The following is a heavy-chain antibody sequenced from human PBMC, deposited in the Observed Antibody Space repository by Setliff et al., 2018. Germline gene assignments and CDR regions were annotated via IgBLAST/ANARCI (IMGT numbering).Heavy chain of an antibody. D-gene: IGHD2-8*02. J-gene: IGHJ4*02. CDR1: GYTFSDFG. V-gene: IGHV1-18*01. CDR3: SRLVRFCTASTCQGASASEH. Sequence: ASVKVSCKASGYTFSDFGISWVRLAPGQGLEWMGWIFPKTGNTNYAHKLQGRVTMTTDTSTGTAYMDLRSLRSDDTAVYYCSRLVRFCTASTCQGASASEHWGQGTLVTVSS. CDR2: IFPKTGNT.